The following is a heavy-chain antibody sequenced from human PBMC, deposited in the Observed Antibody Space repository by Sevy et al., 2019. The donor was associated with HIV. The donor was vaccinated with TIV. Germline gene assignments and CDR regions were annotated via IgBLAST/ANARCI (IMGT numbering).Heavy chain of an antibody. D-gene: IGHD6-19*01. J-gene: IGHJ4*02. V-gene: IGHV3-15*01. CDR1: GFNFNNTW. Sequence: GGSLRLSCATSGFNFNNTWMSWVRQAPGKGLEWVGRVKSEVDGGTREYAAPVRGRFTMSRDDSRSKLYLQMDTLTSDDTAVYSCTTGEGSITVAGTTFDYWGQGTQVTVSS. CDR3: TTGEGSITVAGTTFDY. CDR2: VKSEVDGGTR.